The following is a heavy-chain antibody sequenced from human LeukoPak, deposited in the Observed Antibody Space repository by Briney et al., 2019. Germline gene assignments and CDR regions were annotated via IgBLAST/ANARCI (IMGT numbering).Heavy chain of an antibody. CDR2: INPSGGST. J-gene: IGHJ4*02. D-gene: IGHD4-17*01. CDR3: ARDLYDYGDYGRTRYYFDY. Sequence: ASVKVSCKASGYTFTSYYMHWVRQAPGQGLEWMGIINPSGGSTSYAQKFQGRVTMTRDTSTSTVYMELSSLRSEDTAVYYCARDLYDYGDYGRTRYYFDYWGQGTLVTVSS. CDR1: GYTFTSYY. V-gene: IGHV1-46*01.